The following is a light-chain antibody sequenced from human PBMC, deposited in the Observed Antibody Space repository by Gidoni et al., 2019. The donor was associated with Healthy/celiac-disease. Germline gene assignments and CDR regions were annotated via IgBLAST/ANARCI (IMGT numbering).Light chain of an antibody. CDR1: QSVSSN. CDR2: GAS. Sequence: EMVIRLSPATLSVSPGERATLSCRASQSVSSNLAWYQQKPGQAPRLLIYGASTRATGIPARFSGSGSGTEFTLTISSLQSEDFAVYYCQQYNNWPPVTFGQGTRLEIK. V-gene: IGKV3-15*01. J-gene: IGKJ5*01. CDR3: QQYNNWPPVT.